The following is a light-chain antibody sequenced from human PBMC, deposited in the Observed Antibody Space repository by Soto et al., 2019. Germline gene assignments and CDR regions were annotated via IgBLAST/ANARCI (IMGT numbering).Light chain of an antibody. J-gene: IGKJ1*01. Sequence: DVVMTQSPLSLPVTLGQPASISCRSSQSLLYSVGNTYLSWFQQRPVQSPRRLIYKVSNRDSGVPDTFSGSGSGTDFTLKISREEGEDVGVYYCMQDTYWPPRTFGQGTKVEIK. V-gene: IGKV2-30*01. CDR2: KVS. CDR3: MQDTYWPPRT. CDR1: QSLLYSVGNTY.